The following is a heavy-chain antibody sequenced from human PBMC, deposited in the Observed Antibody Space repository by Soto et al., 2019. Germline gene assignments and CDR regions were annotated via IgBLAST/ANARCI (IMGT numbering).Heavy chain of an antibody. D-gene: IGHD4-17*01. J-gene: IGHJ6*02. CDR2: IIPIFGTA. V-gene: IGHV1-69*06. Sequence: SVKVSCKASGGTFSSYAISWVRQAPGQGLEWMGGIIPIFGTANYAQKFQGRVTITADKSTSTAYMELSSLRSEDTAVYYCAKASDPGDPYYYYGMDVWGQGTTVTVSS. CDR1: GGTFSSYA. CDR3: AKASDPGDPYYYYGMDV.